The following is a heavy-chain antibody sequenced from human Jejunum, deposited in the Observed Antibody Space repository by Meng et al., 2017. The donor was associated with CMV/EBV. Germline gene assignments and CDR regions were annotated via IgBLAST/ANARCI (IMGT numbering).Heavy chain of an antibody. CDR3: AKDHDLVTGKDYYYAMDV. J-gene: IGHJ6*02. Sequence: FASYGMHWVSQGPGTGLEWVSFIRYDGTKTYYADSVKGRFTISRDNSKNTLYLQMNSLRVEDTAIYYCAKDHDLVTGKDYYYAMDVWGQGTTVTVSS. V-gene: IGHV3-30*02. CDR2: IRYDGTKT. D-gene: IGHD2-21*02. CDR1: FASYG.